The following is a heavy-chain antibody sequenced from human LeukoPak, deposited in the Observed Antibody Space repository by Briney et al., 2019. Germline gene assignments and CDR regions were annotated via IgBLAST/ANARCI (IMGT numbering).Heavy chain of an antibody. CDR3: AKDQNAIAVAFDY. J-gene: IGHJ4*02. D-gene: IGHD6-19*01. CDR2: ISWNSGTI. V-gene: IGHV3-9*01. Sequence: GRSLGLSCAASGFTFDDYAMHWVRQAPGKGLEWVSGISWNSGTIGYADSVKGRFTISRDNAKNSLYLQMNSLRAEDTALYYCAKDQNAIAVAFDYWGQGTLVTVSS. CDR1: GFTFDDYA.